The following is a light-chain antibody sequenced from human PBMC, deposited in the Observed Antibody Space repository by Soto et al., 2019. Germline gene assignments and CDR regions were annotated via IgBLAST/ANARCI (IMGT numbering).Light chain of an antibody. V-gene: IGLV1-40*01. CDR2: GNN. CDR1: SSNIGAGYD. J-gene: IGLJ1*01. Sequence: QSVLTQPPSVSGAPGQSVTISCTGSSSNIGAGYDVHWYQHLPGTAPKLLIFGNNNRPSEIPDRFSGSKSDTSASLAITGLQTEDEAEYYCQSFDSSLSSYVFGPGTKVTVL. CDR3: QSFDSSLSSYV.